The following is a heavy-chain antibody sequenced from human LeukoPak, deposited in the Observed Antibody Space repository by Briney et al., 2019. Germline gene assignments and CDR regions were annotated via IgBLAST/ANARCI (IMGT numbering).Heavy chain of an antibody. D-gene: IGHD3-9*01. V-gene: IGHV4-34*01. Sequence: PSETLSLTCAVYGGSFSGYYWSWIRQPPGKGLEWIGEINHSGSTNYNPSLKSRVTISVDTSKNQFSLKLSSVTAADTAVYYCARAGAGLLRYFDWLPPFDPWGQGTLVTVSS. CDR2: INHSGST. J-gene: IGHJ5*02. CDR3: ARAGAGLLRYFDWLPPFDP. CDR1: GGSFSGYY.